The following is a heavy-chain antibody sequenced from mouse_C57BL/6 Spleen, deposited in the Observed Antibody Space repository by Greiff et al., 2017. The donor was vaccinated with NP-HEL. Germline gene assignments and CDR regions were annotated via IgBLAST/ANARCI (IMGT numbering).Heavy chain of an antibody. Sequence: VQLQQPGAELVKPGASVKMSCKASGYTFTSYWITWVKQRPGQGLEWIGDIYPGSGSTNYNEKFQSKATLTVDPSSSTAYMQLSSLSSEDSAVYYCARAYYYGSISNAMDYWGQGTSVTVSS. J-gene: IGHJ4*01. CDR3: ARAYYYGSISNAMDY. CDR1: GYTFTSYW. CDR2: IYPGSGST. V-gene: IGHV1-55*01. D-gene: IGHD1-1*01.